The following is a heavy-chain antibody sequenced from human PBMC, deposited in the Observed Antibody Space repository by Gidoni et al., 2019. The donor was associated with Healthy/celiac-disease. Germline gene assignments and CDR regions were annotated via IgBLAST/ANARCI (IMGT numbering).Heavy chain of an antibody. CDR1: GYTLPELS. CDR3: ATVRRGGYSSGWRTAFDY. D-gene: IGHD6-19*01. CDR2: FDPEDDET. Sequence: QVQLVQSGAEVKKPGASVKVSCKVSGYTLPELSMHWVRQAPGKGLEWMGGFDPEDDETIYAQKVQGRVTITEDTSKDTAYMERSSLRSEDTAVYYCATVRRGGYSSGWRTAFDYWGQGTLVTVSS. V-gene: IGHV1-24*01. J-gene: IGHJ4*02.